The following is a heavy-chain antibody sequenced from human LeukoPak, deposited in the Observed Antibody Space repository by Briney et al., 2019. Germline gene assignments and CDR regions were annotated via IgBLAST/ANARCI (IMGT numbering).Heavy chain of an antibody. CDR1: GGSISSYY. V-gene: IGHV4-59*01. Sequence: PSETLSLTCTVSGGSISSYYWGWIRQPPGKGLEWIGYIYYSGSTNYNPSLKSRVTISVDTSKNQFSLKLSSVTAADTAVYYCARVRDSGYDSLDYWGQGTLVTVSS. CDR3: ARVRDSGYDSLDY. CDR2: IYYSGST. J-gene: IGHJ4*02. D-gene: IGHD5-12*01.